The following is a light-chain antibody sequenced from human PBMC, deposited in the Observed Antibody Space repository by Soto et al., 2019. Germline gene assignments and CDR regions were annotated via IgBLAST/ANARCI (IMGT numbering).Light chain of an antibody. CDR3: QQYNNWPPWT. J-gene: IGKJ1*01. Sequence: EIVMTQSPATLSVSPGERATLSCRASQSVSRNLAWYQQKPGQAPRLLIYGASTRATGIPDRFSGSGSGTEFTLTIGSLQSEDFAVYYCQQYNNWPPWTFGQGTKVEIK. CDR1: QSVSRN. CDR2: GAS. V-gene: IGKV3-15*01.